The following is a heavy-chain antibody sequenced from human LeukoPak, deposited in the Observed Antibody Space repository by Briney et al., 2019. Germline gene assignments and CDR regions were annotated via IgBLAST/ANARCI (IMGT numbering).Heavy chain of an antibody. D-gene: IGHD3-22*01. Sequence: GGSLRLSCAASGFTFDDYAMSWVRQAPGKGLEWVPGINWNGGITGYVDSVKGRFTISRDSAKNSQYLQMNSLRGEDTALYYCARAVTNHYDSSGYYPPLGYYYYYHMDVWGKGTTVTVSS. J-gene: IGHJ6*03. CDR3: ARAVTNHYDSSGYYPPLGYYYYYHMDV. CDR2: INWNGGIT. V-gene: IGHV3-20*04. CDR1: GFTFDDYA.